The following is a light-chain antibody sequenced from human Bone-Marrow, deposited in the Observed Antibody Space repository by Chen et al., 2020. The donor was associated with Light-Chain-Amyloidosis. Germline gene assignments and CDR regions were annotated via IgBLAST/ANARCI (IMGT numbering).Light chain of an antibody. J-gene: IGLJ3*02. CDR1: NIGSTS. V-gene: IGLV3-21*02. CDR2: DES. Sequence: SYVLIQPSSLSVAPGQTATIACGGNNIGSTSVHWYQQTPGQAPLLVVYDESDRPSGIPERLSGSNSGNTATLTISRVEAGDGADYYCQVWDRSSDRPVFGGGTKLTVL. CDR3: QVWDRSSDRPV.